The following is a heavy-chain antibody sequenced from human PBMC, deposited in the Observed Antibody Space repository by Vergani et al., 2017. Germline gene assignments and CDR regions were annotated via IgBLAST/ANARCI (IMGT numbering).Heavy chain of an antibody. V-gene: IGHV4-4*07. CDR1: GGSLSSYY. CDR2: IYTSGST. D-gene: IGHD3-10*01. J-gene: IGHJ4*02. Sequence: QVQLQESGPGLVKPSETLSLTCTVSGGSLSSYYWSWIRQPAGKGLEWIGRIYTSGSTNYNPSLKSRVTMSVDPSKNQFSLKLSSVTAADTAVYYCARARWFGELLIGLDYWGQGTLVTVSS. CDR3: ARARWFGELLIGLDY.